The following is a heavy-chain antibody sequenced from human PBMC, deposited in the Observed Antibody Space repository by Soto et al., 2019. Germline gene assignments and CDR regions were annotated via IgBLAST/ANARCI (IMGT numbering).Heavy chain of an antibody. Sequence: PGGSLRLSCAASGFTFSSYPMHWVRRAPGKGLEWVALTSYDGSNKYYADSVKGRFTISRDNSKNTLYLQMNSLRAEDTAVYYCARWNVQHDSYGYFWGQGTLVTVSS. J-gene: IGHJ4*02. V-gene: IGHV3-30-3*01. D-gene: IGHD5-18*01. CDR3: ARWNVQHDSYGYF. CDR1: GFTFSSYP. CDR2: TSYDGSNK.